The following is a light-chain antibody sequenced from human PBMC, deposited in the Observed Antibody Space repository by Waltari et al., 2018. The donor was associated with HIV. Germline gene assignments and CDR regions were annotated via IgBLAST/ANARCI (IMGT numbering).Light chain of an antibody. CDR2: TNK. CDR3: AAWDDSLSGVV. Sequence: QSVLTQPPSASGTPGQRVTIPCSGTNSTIGRNYVYWYQQLPGTTPKLLISTNKQRPSGVPDRFSGSKSGTSASLAISGLRSEDEADYYCAAWDDSLSGVVFGGGTKLTVL. CDR1: NSTIGRNY. J-gene: IGLJ2*01. V-gene: IGLV1-47*01.